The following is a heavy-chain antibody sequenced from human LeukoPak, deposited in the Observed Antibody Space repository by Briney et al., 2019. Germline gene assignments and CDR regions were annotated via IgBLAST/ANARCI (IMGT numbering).Heavy chain of an antibody. D-gene: IGHD5-24*01. CDR3: AKADGYNCPAY. J-gene: IGHJ4*02. V-gene: IGHV1-2*02. CDR2: IYPNSGDT. CDR1: GYTFTGYY. Sequence: ASVKVSCKASGYTFTGYYMHWVRQAPGQGFEWMGWIYPNSGDTNYAQKFQGRVTLTRDTSISTAYMELGGLRSDDTAVYYCAKADGYNCPAYWGQGTLVTVSS.